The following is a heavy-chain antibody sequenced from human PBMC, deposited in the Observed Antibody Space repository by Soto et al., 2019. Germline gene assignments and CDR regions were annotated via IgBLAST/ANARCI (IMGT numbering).Heavy chain of an antibody. J-gene: IGHJ4*02. CDR3: ARGVSAGVDY. CDR1: GYSFTSLD. V-gene: IGHV1-8*01. Sequence: QVQLVQSGAEVREPGASVKVSCKASGYSFTSLDINWARQTAGQGLEWMGWMEPSTGRTGYAQKFQGRVTMTRDTSINTAYMELTTLTSDDTAFYYCARGVSAGVDYWGQGTLVIVSS. CDR2: MEPSTGRT. D-gene: IGHD1-26*01.